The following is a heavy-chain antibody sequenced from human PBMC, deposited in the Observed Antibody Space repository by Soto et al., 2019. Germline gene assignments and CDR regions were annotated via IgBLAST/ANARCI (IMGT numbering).Heavy chain of an antibody. CDR3: AKGLAWLVLYGFDY. J-gene: IGHJ4*02. CDR1: GFTFSSYA. V-gene: IGHV3-23*01. D-gene: IGHD6-19*01. CDR2: ISGSGGST. Sequence: EVQLLESGGGLVQPGGSLRLSCAASGFTFSSYAMSWVRQAPGKGLEWVSVISGSGGSTYYADSVKGRFTISRDNSKNTLYLQMNSLRAEDTAVSYCAKGLAWLVLYGFDYWGQGTLVTVSS.